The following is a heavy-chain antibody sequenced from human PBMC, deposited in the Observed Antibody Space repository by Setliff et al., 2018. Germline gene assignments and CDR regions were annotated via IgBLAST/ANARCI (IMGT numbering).Heavy chain of an antibody. V-gene: IGHV1-46*03. CDR3: ARGRYYNSWSGTSITAPHDAFDI. J-gene: IGHJ3*02. CDR1: GYTLTNYY. D-gene: IGHD3-3*01. CDR2: INPSGGLT. Sequence: GASVKVSCKASGYTLTNYYMHWVRQAPGQGLEWMGIINPSGGLTRYAQKFQGRVTMTRDTSTSTVYMEVSSLRSEDTAVYYGARGRYYNSWSGTSITAPHDAFDIWGQGTMVTVSS.